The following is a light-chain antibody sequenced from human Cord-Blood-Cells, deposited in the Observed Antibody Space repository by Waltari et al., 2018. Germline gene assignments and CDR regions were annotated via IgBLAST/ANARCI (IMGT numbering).Light chain of an antibody. CDR2: DVS. CDR1: SRDVGGYNY. CDR3: SSYTSSSTLV. J-gene: IGLJ3*02. Sequence: QSALTQPASVSGSPGQSITISCTGTSRDVGGYNYVYWYQQHPGKAPKLMIYDVSNRPSGVFNRFSGSKSGNTTSVTISGLQSEDEADYSCSSYTSSSTLVFGGETKLTVL. V-gene: IGLV2-14*03.